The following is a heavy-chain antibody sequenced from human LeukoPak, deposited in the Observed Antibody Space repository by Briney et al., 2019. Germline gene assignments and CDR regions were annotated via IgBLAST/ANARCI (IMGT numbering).Heavy chain of an antibody. J-gene: IGHJ4*02. CDR2: IIPIFGTA. CDR1: GGTFSSYA. V-gene: IGHV1-69*06. CDR3: ATYCSSTSCYVYFDY. Sequence: ASVKVSCKASGGTFSSYAISWVRQAPEQGLEWMGGIIPIFGTANYAQKFQGRVTITADKSTSTAYMELSSLRSEDTAVYYCATYCSSTSCYVYFDYWGQGTLVTVSS. D-gene: IGHD2-2*01.